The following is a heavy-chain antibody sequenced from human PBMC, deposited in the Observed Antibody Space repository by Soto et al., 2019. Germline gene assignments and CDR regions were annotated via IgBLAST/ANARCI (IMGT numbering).Heavy chain of an antibody. J-gene: IGHJ3*02. Sequence: QVQLVQSGSEVKKPGSSVKVSCKASGGTFSAFTLSWLRLAHGRGLEWMGGIIPMIGATNNAQKLKGRLTITADNSTVTIYMELNSLRSDDTAVYYCARYWSAVTPYGAFDIWGQGTEVTVAP. D-gene: IGHD3-3*01. CDR2: IIPMIGAT. V-gene: IGHV1-69*06. CDR1: GGTFSAFT. CDR3: ARYWSAVTPYGAFDI.